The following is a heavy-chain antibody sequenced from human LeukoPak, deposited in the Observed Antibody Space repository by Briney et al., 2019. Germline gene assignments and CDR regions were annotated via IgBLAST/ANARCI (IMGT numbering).Heavy chain of an antibody. CDR2: ISSSSYI. Sequence: GGSLRLSCAASGFTFSSYSMNWVRQAPGKGLEWVSSISSSSYIYYADSVKGRFTISRDNAKNSLYLQMNSLRAEDTAVYYCARDARGYSYYDYWGQGTLVTVSS. J-gene: IGHJ4*02. CDR3: ARDARGYSYYDY. D-gene: IGHD5-18*01. V-gene: IGHV3-21*01. CDR1: GFTFSSYS.